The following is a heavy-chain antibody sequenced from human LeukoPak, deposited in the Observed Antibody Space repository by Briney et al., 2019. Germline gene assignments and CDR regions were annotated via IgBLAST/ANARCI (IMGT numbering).Heavy chain of an antibody. V-gene: IGHV3-48*04. CDR1: GFTFSSYS. CDR3: ARDRGGSYSATDY. Sequence: GGSLRLSCAASGFTFSSYSMNWVRQAPGKGLEWVSFISSGSSTIYYADSVKGRFTISRDNAKNSLYLQMNSLRAEDTAVYYCARDRGGSYSATDYWGQGTLVTVSS. J-gene: IGHJ4*02. D-gene: IGHD1-26*01. CDR2: ISSGSSTI.